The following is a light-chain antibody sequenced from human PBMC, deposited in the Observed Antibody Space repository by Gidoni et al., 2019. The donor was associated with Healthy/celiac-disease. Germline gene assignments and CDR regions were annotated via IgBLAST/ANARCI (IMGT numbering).Light chain of an antibody. CDR3: SSYAGSSVV. Sequence: QPPSASGSPGQSVTISCTGTSSDVGGYNYVSWYQQHPGKAPKLMIYEVSKRPSGVPDRFSGSKSGNTASLTVSGLQAEDEADYYCSSYAGSSVVFGGGTKLTVL. CDR1: SSDVGGYNY. V-gene: IGLV2-8*01. CDR2: EVS. J-gene: IGLJ2*01.